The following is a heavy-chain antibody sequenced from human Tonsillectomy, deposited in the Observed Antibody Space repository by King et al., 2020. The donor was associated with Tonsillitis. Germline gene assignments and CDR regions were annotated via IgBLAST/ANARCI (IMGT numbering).Heavy chain of an antibody. D-gene: IGHD3-10*01. CDR1: GGSISSSSYY. J-gene: IGHJ5*02. CDR2: IYYSGST. Sequence: QLQESGPGLVKPSETLSLTCTVSGGSISSSSYYCGWIRQPPGKGLEWIGNIYYSGSTYYNPSLKSRVTISVDTSKNQFSLKLGSVTAADTAVYYCARRGSRDWFDPWGQGTLVTVSS. CDR3: ARRGSRDWFDP. V-gene: IGHV4-39*07.